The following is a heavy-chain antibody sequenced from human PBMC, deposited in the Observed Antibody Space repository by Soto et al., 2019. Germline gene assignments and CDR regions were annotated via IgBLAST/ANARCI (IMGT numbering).Heavy chain of an antibody. CDR3: ARCRDGYNGLDFDY. CDR1: GGSISSSSYY. CDR2: IYYSGST. J-gene: IGHJ4*02. Sequence: PSETLSLTCTVSGGSISSSSYYWGWIRQPPGKGLEWIGYIYYSGSTNYNPSLKSRVTISVDTSKNQFSLKLSSVTAADTAVYYCARCRDGYNGLDFDYWGQGTPVTVSS. D-gene: IGHD5-12*01. V-gene: IGHV4-61*05.